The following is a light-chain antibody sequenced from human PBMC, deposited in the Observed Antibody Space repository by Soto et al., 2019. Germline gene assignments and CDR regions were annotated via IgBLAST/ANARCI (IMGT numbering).Light chain of an antibody. Sequence: QSALTQARSGSGAPGQSVTIPCTRTSSDVGVYNYVSWYKQYPGKAPKIMIYDVSKRPSGVPDRFSGSKSDNTASLTISGLQAEDEADYYCCSYAGSYTFVFGIGTKVTV. J-gene: IGLJ1*01. CDR2: DVS. CDR1: SSDVGVYNY. V-gene: IGLV2-11*01. CDR3: CSYAGSYTFV.